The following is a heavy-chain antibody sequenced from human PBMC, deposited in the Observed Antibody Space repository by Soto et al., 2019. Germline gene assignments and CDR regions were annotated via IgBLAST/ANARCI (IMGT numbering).Heavy chain of an antibody. CDR1: GFSLSTSGVG. J-gene: IGHJ4*02. CDR3: AHHDYNNGWYDPSNFDY. V-gene: IGHV2-5*02. D-gene: IGHD6-19*01. CDR2: IFWDDDK. Sequence: QITLKESGPTLVKPSQTLTLTCTFSGFSLSTSGVGVGWIRQPPGKALEWLALIFWDDDKHYTPSLKSRLTITKDNSKKQVVLTMTNMDPVDTATYYCAHHDYNNGWYDPSNFDYWGQGTLVTVSS.